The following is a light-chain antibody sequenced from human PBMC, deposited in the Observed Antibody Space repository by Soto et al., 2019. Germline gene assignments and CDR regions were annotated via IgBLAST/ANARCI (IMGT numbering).Light chain of an antibody. CDR2: GNT. CDR3: QSYDSGLSAFV. CDR1: SSNIGAGYD. J-gene: IGLJ1*01. V-gene: IGLV1-40*01. Sequence: QSVLTQTPSVSGAPGQRVTISCTGNSSNIGAGYDVHWYQQLPETAPKLLIYGNTNRPSGVPDRFSGSKSGTSASLAISGLQTEAEADYFCQSYDSGLSAFVFGTGTKVTVL.